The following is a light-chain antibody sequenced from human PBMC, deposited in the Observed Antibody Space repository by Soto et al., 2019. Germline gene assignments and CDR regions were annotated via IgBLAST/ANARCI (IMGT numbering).Light chain of an antibody. CDR3: QQYRA. V-gene: IGKV1-33*01. CDR1: QDISNY. Sequence: DLQMTQSPSSLSASVGDRVTITCQASQDISNYLNWYQQKPGKAPKLLIYDASNLETGVPSRFSGSGSGTDFTFTISSLQPEDIATYYCQQYRAFGGGTKVEIK. CDR2: DAS. J-gene: IGKJ4*01.